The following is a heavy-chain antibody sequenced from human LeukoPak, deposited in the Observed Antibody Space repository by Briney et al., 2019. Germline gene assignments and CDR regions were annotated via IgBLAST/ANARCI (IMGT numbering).Heavy chain of an antibody. J-gene: IGHJ2*01. Sequence: GGSLRLSCAASGFTVNNYAMSWLRQAPGKGLEWVSLISGSGGNTYYAGSVKGRCTISRDNSKNTLYLQMNSLRAEDTAVYNCAKGTVTSYWYFDLWGRGTLVTVSS. CDR3: AKGTVTSYWYFDL. CDR1: GFTVNNYA. V-gene: IGHV3-23*01. CDR2: ISGSGGNT. D-gene: IGHD4-17*01.